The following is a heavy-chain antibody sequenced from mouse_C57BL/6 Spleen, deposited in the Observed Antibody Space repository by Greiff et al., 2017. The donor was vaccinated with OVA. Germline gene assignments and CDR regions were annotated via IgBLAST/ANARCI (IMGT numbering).Heavy chain of an antibody. V-gene: IGHV6-3*01. J-gene: IGHJ4*01. CDR2: IRLKSDNYAT. D-gene: IGHD2-1*01. Sequence: EVKLVESGGGLVQPGGSMKLSCVASGFTFSNYWMNWVRQSPEKGLEWVAQIRLKSDNYATHYAESVKGRFTISRDDSKSSVYLQMNNLRAEDTGIYYCTVNGGNYGGAMDYWGQGTSVTVSS. CDR3: TVNGGNYGGAMDY. CDR1: GFTFSNYW.